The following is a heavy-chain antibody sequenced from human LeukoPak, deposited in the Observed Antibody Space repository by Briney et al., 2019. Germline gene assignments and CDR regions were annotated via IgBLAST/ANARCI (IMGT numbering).Heavy chain of an antibody. CDR1: GGSFSGYY. CDR3: VSSGGDLQH. D-gene: IGHD2-21*02. J-gene: IGHJ1*01. V-gene: IGHV4-34*01. Sequence: SETLSLTCAVYGGSFSGYYWSWIRQPPGKGLEWIGETNHSGSTNYNPSLKSRVTISVDTSKNQFSLKLSSVTAADTAVYYCVSSGGDLQHWGQGTLVTVSS. CDR2: TNHSGST.